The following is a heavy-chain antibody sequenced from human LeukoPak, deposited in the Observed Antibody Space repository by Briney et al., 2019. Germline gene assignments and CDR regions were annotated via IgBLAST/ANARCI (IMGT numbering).Heavy chain of an antibody. CDR1: GGSISSGGYY. CDR2: IYYSGST. D-gene: IGHD2-15*01. J-gene: IGHJ4*02. V-gene: IGHV4-31*03. CDR3: ARVGGIPYYFDY. Sequence: SQTLSLTCTVSGGSISSGGYYWSWIRQHPGKGLEWIGYIYYSGSTYYNPSLKSRVTISVDTSKNQFSLKLSSVTAADTAVYYCARVGGIPYYFDYWGQGTLVTVSS.